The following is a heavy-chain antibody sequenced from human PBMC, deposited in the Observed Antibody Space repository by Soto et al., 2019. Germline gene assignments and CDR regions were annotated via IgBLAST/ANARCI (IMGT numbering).Heavy chain of an antibody. CDR1: GFTFSSYS. Sequence: EVQLLESGGGLVQPGGSLRLSCAASGFTFSSYSMIWVRQPPGKGLECISYIDSGGTTIFQTDSVKGRFTISRDNAKNSLYLQMNSLRGEDTAVYYCARRTSGRYSDYWGLGTLVTVSS. CDR3: ARRTSGRYSDY. CDR2: IDSGGTTI. V-gene: IGHV3-48*01. J-gene: IGHJ4*02. D-gene: IGHD2-15*01.